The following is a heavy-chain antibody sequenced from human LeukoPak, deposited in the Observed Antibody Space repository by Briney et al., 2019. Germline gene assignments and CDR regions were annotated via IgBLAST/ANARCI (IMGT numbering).Heavy chain of an antibody. CDR1: GFTFSDYA. CDR3: TKITGGNY. D-gene: IGHD1-26*01. J-gene: IGHJ4*02. Sequence: GGSLRLSCAASGFTFSDYAMCWVRQAPGKGLEWVSAISTSGSITYYADSVKGRFTISRDNLKNTLYVQMNSLRAEDTAVYYCTKITGGNYWGQGTQVTVSS. CDR2: ISTSGSIT. V-gene: IGHV3-23*01.